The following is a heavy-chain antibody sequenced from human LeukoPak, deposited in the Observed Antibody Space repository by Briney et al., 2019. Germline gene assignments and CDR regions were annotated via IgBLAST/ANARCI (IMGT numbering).Heavy chain of an antibody. Sequence: GGSLRLSCAASGFTFSNAWMSWVRQAPGKGLEWVGRIKSKTDGGTTDYAAPVKGRFTIPRDDSKNTLYLQMNSLKTEDTAVYYCTTDHGSSWHTPSVDFDYWGQGTLVTVSS. J-gene: IGHJ4*02. CDR1: GFTFSNAW. D-gene: IGHD6-13*01. CDR3: TTDHGSSWHTPSVDFDY. V-gene: IGHV3-15*01. CDR2: IKSKTDGGTT.